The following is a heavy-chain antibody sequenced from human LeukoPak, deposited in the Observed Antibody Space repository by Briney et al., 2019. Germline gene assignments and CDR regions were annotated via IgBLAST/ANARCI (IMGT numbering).Heavy chain of an antibody. CDR2: IIPIFGTA. Sequence: GASVKVSCKASGGTFSSYAISWVRQAPGQGLEWMGGIIPIFGTANYAQKFQGRVTITADESTSTAYMELSSLRSEDTAVYYCARELLWFGERYYFDYWGQGTLVTVSS. D-gene: IGHD3-10*01. CDR3: ARELLWFGERYYFDY. CDR1: GGTFSSYA. J-gene: IGHJ4*02. V-gene: IGHV1-69*13.